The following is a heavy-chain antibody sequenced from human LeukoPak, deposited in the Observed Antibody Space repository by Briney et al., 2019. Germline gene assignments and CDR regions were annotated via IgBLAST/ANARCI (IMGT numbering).Heavy chain of an antibody. CDR3: ARGAMVRGFSPYNWFDP. D-gene: IGHD3-10*01. CDR1: GGSISSYY. V-gene: IGHV4-59*12. J-gene: IGHJ5*02. CDR2: IYYSGST. Sequence: SETLSLTCTVSGGSISSYYWSWIRQPPGKGLEWIGYIYYSGSTNYNPSLKSRVTISVDTSKNQFSLKLSSVTAADTAVYYCARGAMVRGFSPYNWFDPWGQGTLVTVSS.